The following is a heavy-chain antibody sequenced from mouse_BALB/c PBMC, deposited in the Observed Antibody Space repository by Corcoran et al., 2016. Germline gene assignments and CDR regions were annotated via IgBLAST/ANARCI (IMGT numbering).Heavy chain of an antibody. CDR3: ARRLWLRSYWYFDV. V-gene: IGHV1-9*01. Sequence: QVQLQQSGAELMKPGASVKISCKATGYTFSSYWIEWVKQRPGHGLEWIGEILPGSGSTNYNEKFKGKATFTADTSSNTAYMQLSSLTSEDSAVYYCARRLWLRSYWYFDVWGAGTTVTVSS. D-gene: IGHD2-2*01. J-gene: IGHJ1*01. CDR1: GYTFSSYW. CDR2: ILPGSGST.